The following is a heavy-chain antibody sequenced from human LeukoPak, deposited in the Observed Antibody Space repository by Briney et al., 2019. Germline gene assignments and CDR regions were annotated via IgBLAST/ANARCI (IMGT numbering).Heavy chain of an antibody. CDR2: INPNSGGT. Sequence: ATVRLSCEVSGYTFTGYYIHGARHAPGQGLEWRGWINPNSGGTQYAQSLQGRDPMTRATSSSTADMELSRLRSDDTAVYYCARGDCSVSGCHGGKWFDPWGQGTLVTVSS. V-gene: IGHV1-2*02. J-gene: IGHJ5*02. CDR1: GYTFTGYY. CDR3: ARGDCSVSGCHGGKWFDP. D-gene: IGHD2-15*01.